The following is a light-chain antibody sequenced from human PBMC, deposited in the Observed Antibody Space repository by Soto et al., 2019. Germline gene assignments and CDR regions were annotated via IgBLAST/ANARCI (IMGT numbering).Light chain of an antibody. Sequence: QAVVTQPPSASATPGQRVTISCSGSISNIGSNYVYWYQQLPGTAPKLLIYTNDQRPSGVPDRFSGSKSGTSASLAISGLRSEDEADYYCAAWDDSLRGGVFGGGTKVTVL. CDR3: AAWDDSLRGGV. CDR1: ISNIGSNY. J-gene: IGLJ3*02. CDR2: TND. V-gene: IGLV1-47*02.